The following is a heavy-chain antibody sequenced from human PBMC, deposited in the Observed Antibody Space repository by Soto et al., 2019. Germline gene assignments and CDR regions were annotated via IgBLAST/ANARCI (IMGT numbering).Heavy chain of an antibody. V-gene: IGHV2-5*02. D-gene: IGHD3-10*01. Sequence: QITLKESGPTLVKPTQTLTLTCTFSGFSLTTRGPGVGWIRQPPGKALEWLAVIYWDEDKRCSPSLKNRLTITQDPYKNQVVLTLTNMDPVDTATYYCAHTDYYGSWNFGYWGQGTLVTVSS. CDR1: GFSLTTRGPG. CDR2: IYWDEDK. CDR3: AHTDYYGSWNFGY. J-gene: IGHJ4*02.